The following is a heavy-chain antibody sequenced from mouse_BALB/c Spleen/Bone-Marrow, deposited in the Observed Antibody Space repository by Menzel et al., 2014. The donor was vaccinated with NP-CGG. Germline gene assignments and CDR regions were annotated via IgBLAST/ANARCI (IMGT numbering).Heavy chain of an antibody. CDR2: IYPYNGVS. V-gene: IGHV1-31*01. CDR1: GYSFTGYY. J-gene: IGHJ1*01. Sequence: VQLQQSGPELVKPGDSVKISCKASGYSFTGYYMHWVKQSHGNSLDWIGYIYPYNGVSSYNQKFKGKATLAVDKSSSTAYMELRSLTSDDSAVYYCESRGEYFDVWGAGTTVTVSS. CDR3: ESRGEYFDV.